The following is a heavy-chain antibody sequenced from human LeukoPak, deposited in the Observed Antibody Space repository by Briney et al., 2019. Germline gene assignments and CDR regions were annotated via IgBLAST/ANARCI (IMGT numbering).Heavy chain of an antibody. D-gene: IGHD3-16*01. J-gene: IGHJ6*02. Sequence: PGGSLRLSCAASGFTFSSYWMSWVRQAPGKGLECVANIKQDGSEKYYVDSVKGRFTISRDNAKNSLYLQMNSLRAEDTAVYYCARVLGYYYYYGMDVWGQGTTVTVSS. CDR3: ARVLGYYYYYGMDV. CDR1: GFTFSSYW. V-gene: IGHV3-7*04. CDR2: IKQDGSEK.